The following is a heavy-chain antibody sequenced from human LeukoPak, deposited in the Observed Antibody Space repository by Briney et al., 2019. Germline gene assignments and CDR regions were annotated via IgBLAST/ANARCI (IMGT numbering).Heavy chain of an antibody. D-gene: IGHD4-23*01. CDR2: ITPILGTA. CDR3: ARSLIDYGGSYDAFDI. J-gene: IGHJ3*02. V-gene: IGHV1-69*10. CDR1: GGTFSTYA. Sequence: SVTVSCKASGGTFSTYAISWVRQAPGQGLEWMGGITPILGTANYAQKFQGGVTINADQSTSTAYMELSSLRSEDTAVYYCARSLIDYGGSYDAFDIWGQGTMVTISS.